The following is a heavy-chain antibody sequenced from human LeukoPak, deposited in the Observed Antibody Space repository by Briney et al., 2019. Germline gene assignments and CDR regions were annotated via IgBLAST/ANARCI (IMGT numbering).Heavy chain of an antibody. V-gene: IGHV3-21*01. J-gene: IGHJ4*02. CDR3: ARELYYYDSSGYYYLFDY. CDR2: ISSSSSYI. CDR1: GFTFSSYS. D-gene: IGHD3-22*01. Sequence: PGGSLRLSCAASGFTFSSYSMNWVRQAPGKGLEWVLSISSSSSYIYYADSVKGRFTISRDNAKNSLYLQMNSLRAEDTAVYYCARELYYYDSSGYYYLFDYWGQGTLVTVSS.